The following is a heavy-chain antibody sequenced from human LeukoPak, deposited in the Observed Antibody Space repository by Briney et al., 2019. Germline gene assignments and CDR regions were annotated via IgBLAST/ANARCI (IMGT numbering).Heavy chain of an antibody. Sequence: GGSLRLSCAASGYTISNALMTWVRQAPGKGLEWVGRVNSDGGTTDYAAPVKGRFTISRDDSKNTLYLQMNSLKTEDTGVYYCTSYSSGSMVYWGQGTLVTVSS. D-gene: IGHD6-19*01. CDR2: VNSDGGTT. CDR3: TSYSSGSMVY. J-gene: IGHJ4*02. V-gene: IGHV3-15*01. CDR1: GYTISNAL.